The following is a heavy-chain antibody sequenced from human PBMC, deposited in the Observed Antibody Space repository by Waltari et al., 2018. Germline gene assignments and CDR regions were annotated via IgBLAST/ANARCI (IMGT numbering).Heavy chain of an antibody. Sequence: EVQLVESGGGLVQPGGSLRLACATSGFTFSHYWMSWVRQAPGEGLEWVANIKKDGSGKYYLDSVKGRFTISRDNAKNALYLQMNSLSAEDTAVYYCARGIPSGSYYFDSWGQGTLVTVSS. D-gene: IGHD1-26*01. CDR2: IKKDGSGK. V-gene: IGHV3-7*01. J-gene: IGHJ4*02. CDR1: GFTFSHYW. CDR3: ARGIPSGSYYFDS.